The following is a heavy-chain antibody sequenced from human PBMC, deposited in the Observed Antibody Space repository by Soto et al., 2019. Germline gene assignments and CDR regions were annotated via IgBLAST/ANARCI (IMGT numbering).Heavy chain of an antibody. CDR3: ASRPYCSGGSCYSGDYMDV. J-gene: IGHJ6*03. V-gene: IGHV4-59*08. CDR2: IYYSGST. D-gene: IGHD2-15*01. Sequence: SETLSLTCTVSGGSISSYYWSWIRQPPGKGLEWIGYIYYSGSTNYNPSLKSRVTISVDTSKNQFSLKLSSVTAADTAVYYCASRPYCSGGSCYSGDYMDVWGKGTTVTVSS. CDR1: GGSISSYY.